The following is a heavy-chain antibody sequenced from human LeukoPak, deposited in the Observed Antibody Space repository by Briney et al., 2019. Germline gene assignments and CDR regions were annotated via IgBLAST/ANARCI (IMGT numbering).Heavy chain of an antibody. D-gene: IGHD6-13*01. V-gene: IGHV3-33*01. CDR2: IWYDGSNK. Sequence: GRSLRLSCAASGFTFSSYGMHWVRQAPGKGLEWVAVIWYDGSNKYYADSVKGRFTISRDNSKNTLYLQMNSLRAEDTAVYYCARDQGLAAAGTEAFDIWGQGTMVTVSS. CDR3: ARDQGLAAAGTEAFDI. J-gene: IGHJ3*02. CDR1: GFTFSSYG.